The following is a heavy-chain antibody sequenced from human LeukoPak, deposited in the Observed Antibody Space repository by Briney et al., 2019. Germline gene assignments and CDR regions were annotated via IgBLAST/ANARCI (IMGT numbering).Heavy chain of an antibody. CDR3: ARGRGTATLYYFDY. V-gene: IGHV3-21*01. D-gene: IGHD2-21*02. CDR2: ISSSSSYI. CDR1: GFTFSSYS. Sequence: GGSLRLSCAASGFTFSSYSMSWVRQAPGKGLEWVSSISSSSSYIYYADSVKGRFTISRDNAKNSLYLQMNSLRAEDTAVYYCARGRGTATLYYFDYWGQGTLVTVSS. J-gene: IGHJ4*02.